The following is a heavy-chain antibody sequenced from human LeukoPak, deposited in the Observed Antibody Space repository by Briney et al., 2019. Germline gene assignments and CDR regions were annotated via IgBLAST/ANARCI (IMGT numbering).Heavy chain of an antibody. J-gene: IGHJ4*02. V-gene: IGHV3-21*01. CDR2: ISSSSSYI. Sequence: GGSLRLSCTASGFTFSSSSMNWVRQAPGKGLEWVSSISSSSSYIYYADSVKGRFTISRDNAKNSLYLQMNSLRADDTAVYYCARDVQVATIYPLDYWGQGILVTVSS. D-gene: IGHD5-12*01. CDR3: ARDVQVATIYPLDY. CDR1: GFTFSSSS.